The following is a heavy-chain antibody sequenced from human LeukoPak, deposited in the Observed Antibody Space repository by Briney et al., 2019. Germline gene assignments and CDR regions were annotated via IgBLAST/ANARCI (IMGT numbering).Heavy chain of an antibody. CDR1: GFTFSSYG. CDR3: AKGAGYDSSGYYYPNMYYFDY. Sequence: GSLRLSCAASGFTFSSYGMHWVRQAPGKGLEWVAFIRYDGSNKYYADSVKGRFTISRDNSKNTLYLQMNSLRAEDTAVYYCAKGAGYDSSGYYYPNMYYFDYWGQGTLVTVSS. D-gene: IGHD3-22*01. J-gene: IGHJ4*02. CDR2: IRYDGSNK. V-gene: IGHV3-30*02.